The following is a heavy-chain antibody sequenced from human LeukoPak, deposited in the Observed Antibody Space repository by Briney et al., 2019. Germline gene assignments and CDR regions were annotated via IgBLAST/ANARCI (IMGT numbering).Heavy chain of an antibody. CDR3: GVYYYDSSGYYPERSDAFDI. J-gene: IGHJ3*02. CDR1: GFTFSSYA. Sequence: GGSLRLSCAASGFTFSSYAMSWVRQAPGKGLEWVSAISGSGGSTYYADSVKGRFTISRDNSKNTLYLQMNSLRAEDTAVYYCGVYYYDSSGYYPERSDAFDIWGQGTMVTVSS. D-gene: IGHD3-22*01. V-gene: IGHV3-23*01. CDR2: ISGSGGST.